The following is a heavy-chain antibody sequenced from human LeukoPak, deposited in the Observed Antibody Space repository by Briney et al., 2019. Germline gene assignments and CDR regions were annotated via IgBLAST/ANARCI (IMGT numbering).Heavy chain of an antibody. Sequence: GGSLRLSCAASGFTFRSYSMNWVRQVPGKGLEWVSYISSSSSTIYYADSVKGRFTISRDNAKNSLYLQVNSPGAEDTAVYYCARGNGSPDYWGQGTLVTVSS. V-gene: IGHV3-48*01. CDR3: ARGNGSPDY. CDR2: ISSSSSTI. J-gene: IGHJ4*02. D-gene: IGHD1-26*01. CDR1: GFTFRSYS.